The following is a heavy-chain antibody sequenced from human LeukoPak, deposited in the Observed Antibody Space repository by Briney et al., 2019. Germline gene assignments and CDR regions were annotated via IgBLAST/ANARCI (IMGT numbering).Heavy chain of an antibody. V-gene: IGHV4-39*07. Sequence: SETLSLTCTVSGGSISSSSYYWGWIRQPPGKGLEWIGSIYYSGSTYYNPSLKSRVTISVDTSKNQFSLKLSSVTAADTAVYYCARATGYCSGGSCYLIDYWGQGTLVTVSS. CDR3: ARATGYCSGGSCYLIDY. D-gene: IGHD2-15*01. J-gene: IGHJ4*02. CDR2: IYYSGST. CDR1: GGSISSSSYY.